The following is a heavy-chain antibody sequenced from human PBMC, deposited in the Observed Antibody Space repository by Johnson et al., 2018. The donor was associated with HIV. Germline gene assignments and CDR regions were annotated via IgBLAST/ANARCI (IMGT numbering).Heavy chain of an antibody. J-gene: IGHJ3*02. CDR3: ARSWGIADI. Sequence: VQLVESGGGLVQPGGSLRLSCAASGFTVSSNYMSWVRQAPGKGLEWVSVIYSGGSTFNAHSVKGRFTISRDNSENTVYLQMNSLRAEDTAVYYCARSWGIADIWGQGTMVTVSS. V-gene: IGHV3-66*01. CDR1: GFTVSSNY. CDR2: IYSGGST. D-gene: IGHD6-13*01.